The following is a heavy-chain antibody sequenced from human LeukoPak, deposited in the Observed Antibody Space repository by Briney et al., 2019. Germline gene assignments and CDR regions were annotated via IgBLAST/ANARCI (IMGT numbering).Heavy chain of an antibody. Sequence: GGSLRLSCAAAGFTFGMNYMTWVRQAPGKGREWVANVQHMGCETYYVDSVKVRFTLSRANDKNSVYLHMNILGADATAVYYCATSSILNAREFRYWGQGTLVTVTS. V-gene: IGHV3-7*01. D-gene: IGHD3-10*01. J-gene: IGHJ1*01. CDR2: VQHMGCET. CDR1: GFTFGMNY. CDR3: ATSSILNAREFRY.